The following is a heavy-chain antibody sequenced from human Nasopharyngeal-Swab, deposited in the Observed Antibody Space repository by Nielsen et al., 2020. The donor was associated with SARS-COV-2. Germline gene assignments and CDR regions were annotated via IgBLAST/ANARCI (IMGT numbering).Heavy chain of an antibody. CDR2: INAGNGNT. Sequence: ASVKVSCKASGYTFTSYAMHWVRQAPGQRLEWMGWINAGNGNTKYSQKFQGRVTITRDTSASTAYMELGSLRSEDTAVYYCARDRPITIFGVVIMNYGMDVWGQGTTVTVSS. D-gene: IGHD3-3*01. J-gene: IGHJ6*02. V-gene: IGHV1-3*01. CDR1: GYTFTSYA. CDR3: ARDRPITIFGVVIMNYGMDV.